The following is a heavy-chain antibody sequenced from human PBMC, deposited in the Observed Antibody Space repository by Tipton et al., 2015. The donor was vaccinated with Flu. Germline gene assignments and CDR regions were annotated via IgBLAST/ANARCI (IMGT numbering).Heavy chain of an antibody. Sequence: TLSLTCTVSGGSISSGSYSWSWIRQPAGKGLEWIGRIYTSGRTNYNPSLKSRVTISLDTSKNQFSLKLSSVTAADTAVYYCARGHSYDFWSGYYYDAFDIWGQGTMVTVSS. CDR1: GGSISSGSYS. V-gene: IGHV4-61*02. CDR2: IYTSGRT. J-gene: IGHJ3*02. D-gene: IGHD3-3*01. CDR3: ARGHSYDFWSGYYYDAFDI.